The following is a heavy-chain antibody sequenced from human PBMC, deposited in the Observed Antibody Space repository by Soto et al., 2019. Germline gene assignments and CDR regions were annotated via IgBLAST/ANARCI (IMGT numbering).Heavy chain of an antibody. CDR2: ISGSSSTI. CDR1: GFTFSSYS. V-gene: IGHV3-48*01. J-gene: IGHJ4*02. Sequence: EVQLVESGGGLVQPGGSLRLSCAASGFTFSSYSMNWVRQAPGKGLEWVSYISGSSSTIYYADSVKGRFTISRDNAKNSLYLQMNSLRAEDAAVYYCARPIGRVVDYWGQGTLVTVSS. CDR3: ARPIGRVVDY. D-gene: IGHD1-26*01.